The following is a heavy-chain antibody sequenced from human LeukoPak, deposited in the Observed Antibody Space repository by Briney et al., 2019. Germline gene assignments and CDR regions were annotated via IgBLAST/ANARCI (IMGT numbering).Heavy chain of an antibody. J-gene: IGHJ6*03. V-gene: IGHV4-4*09. CDR3: ARHRYGSSWSYYYYYYMDV. D-gene: IGHD6-13*01. CDR1: GGSISSYY. Sequence: YPLETLSLTCTVSGGSISSYYWSWIRQPPGKGLEWIGYIYTSGSTNYNPSLKSRVTISVDTSKNQFSLKLSSVTAADTAVYYCARHRYGSSWSYYYYYYMDVWGKGITVTVSS. CDR2: IYTSGST.